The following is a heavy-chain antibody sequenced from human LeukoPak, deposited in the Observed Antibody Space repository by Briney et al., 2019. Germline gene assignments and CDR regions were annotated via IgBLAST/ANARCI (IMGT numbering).Heavy chain of an antibody. V-gene: IGHV3-64*01. J-gene: IGHJ4*02. CDR1: GFTFSSYA. CDR2: ISSNGGST. Sequence: GGCLRLSCAASGFTFSSYAMHWVRQAPGKGLEYDSAISSNGGSTYYAKSVKGRFTISRDNSKITLFLQMGSLRAEDMAVYYCARGGSIAARPIDYWGQGTLVTVSS. D-gene: IGHD6-6*01. CDR3: ARGGSIAARPIDY.